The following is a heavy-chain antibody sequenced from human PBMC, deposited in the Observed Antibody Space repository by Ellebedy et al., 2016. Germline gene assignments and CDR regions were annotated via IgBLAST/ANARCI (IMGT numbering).Heavy chain of an antibody. CDR2: LYGGGAS. D-gene: IGHD2-8*01. Sequence: GESLKISXAASGFRVTSNDMSWVRQAPGKGLELVSLLYGGGASYYADSVEGRFTISRDNSEKTLYLQMSGLGAEDTAVYYCVTRHNGAFDVWGHGTRVTVSS. J-gene: IGHJ3*01. CDR1: GFRVTSND. CDR3: VTRHNGAFDV. V-gene: IGHV3-53*01.